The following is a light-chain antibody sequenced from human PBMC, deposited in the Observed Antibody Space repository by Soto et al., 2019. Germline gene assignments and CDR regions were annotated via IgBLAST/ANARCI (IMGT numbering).Light chain of an antibody. CDR3: QQYNDRPRT. J-gene: IGKJ1*01. V-gene: IGKV3-15*01. CDR1: QSVSSN. Sequence: EIVLTQSPATLSVSPGERATLSCRASQSVSSNLAWYQQKPGQAPRLLIYGASTRVTGFPARFSGSGSGTEFTLTISSLQSEDFAVYYCQQYNDRPRTFGQGTKVEIK. CDR2: GAS.